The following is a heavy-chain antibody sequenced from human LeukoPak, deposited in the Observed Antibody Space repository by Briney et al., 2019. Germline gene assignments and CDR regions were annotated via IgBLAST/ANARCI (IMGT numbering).Heavy chain of an antibody. Sequence: PGGSLRLSCAASGFTFSDYYMSWIRQAPGKGLEWVSYISSSGSTIYYADSVKGRFTISRDNAKNSLYLQMNSLRAEDTAVYYCAREAIVVVPAARTHAFDIWGQGTMVTVSS. CDR1: GFTFSDYY. J-gene: IGHJ3*02. CDR2: ISSSGSTI. CDR3: AREAIVVVPAARTHAFDI. V-gene: IGHV3-11*04. D-gene: IGHD2-2*01.